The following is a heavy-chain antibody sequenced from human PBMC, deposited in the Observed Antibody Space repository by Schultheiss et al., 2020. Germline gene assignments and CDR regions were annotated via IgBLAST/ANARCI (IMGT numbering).Heavy chain of an antibody. CDR3: ARAQGELLRSAIDY. CDR1: GGSFSGYY. Sequence: SQTLSLTCAVYGGSFSGYYWSWIRQPPGKGLEWIGEINHSGSTNYNPSLKSRVTISVDTSKNQFSLKLSSVTAADTAVYYCARAQGELLRSAIDYWGQGTLVTVPS. J-gene: IGHJ4*02. D-gene: IGHD1-26*01. V-gene: IGHV4-34*01. CDR2: INHSGST.